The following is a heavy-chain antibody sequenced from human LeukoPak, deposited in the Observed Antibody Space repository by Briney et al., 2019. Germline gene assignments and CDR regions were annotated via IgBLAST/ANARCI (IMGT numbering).Heavy chain of an antibody. CDR3: ARDARDCSSTSCGNWFDP. V-gene: IGHV1-2*02. CDR2: INPNSGGT. CDR1: GYTLTELS. J-gene: IGHJ5*02. Sequence: RASVKVSCKVSGYTLTELSMHWVRQAPGQGLEWMGWINPNSGGTNYAQKSQGRVTMTRDTSISTAYMELSRLRSDDTAVYYCARDARDCSSTSCGNWFDPWGQGTLVTVSS. D-gene: IGHD2-2*01.